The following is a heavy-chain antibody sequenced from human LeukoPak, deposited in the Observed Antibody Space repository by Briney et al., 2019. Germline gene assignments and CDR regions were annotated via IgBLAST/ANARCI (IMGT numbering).Heavy chain of an antibody. CDR1: GYTFTSYG. V-gene: IGHV1-18*01. Sequence: ASVKVSCKASGYTFTSYGISWVRQAPGQGLEWMGWISASTGHTNFAQKLQGRVTMTTDSSTSTAYMDLRSLRSDDTGVYYCARVGPLQDSTSPLWGQGTLVTVSS. D-gene: IGHD6-6*01. J-gene: IGHJ4*02. CDR3: ARVGPLQDSTSPL. CDR2: ISASTGHT.